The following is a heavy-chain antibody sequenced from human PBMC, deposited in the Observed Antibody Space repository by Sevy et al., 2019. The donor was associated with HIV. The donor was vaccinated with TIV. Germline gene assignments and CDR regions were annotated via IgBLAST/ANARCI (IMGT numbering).Heavy chain of an antibody. CDR1: GFTFSSYA. J-gene: IGHJ4*02. CDR2: ISGSGGST. Sequence: GGALRLSCAASGFTFSSYAMSWVRQAPGKGLEWVSAISGSGGSTYYADSVKGRFTISRDNSKNTLYLQMNSLRAEDTAVYYCAKEVGMTPRTYYFDYWGQGTLVTVSS. D-gene: IGHD2-21*01. V-gene: IGHV3-23*01. CDR3: AKEVGMTPRTYYFDY.